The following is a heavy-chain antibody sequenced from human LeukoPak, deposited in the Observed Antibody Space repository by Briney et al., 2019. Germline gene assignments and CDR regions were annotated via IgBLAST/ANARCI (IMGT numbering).Heavy chain of an antibody. V-gene: IGHV1-69*05. CDR3: ARGPTGTTTMDV. D-gene: IGHD1-1*01. CDR1: GGTFSSYA. J-gene: IGHJ6*03. CDR2: IIPIFGTA. Sequence: GSSVKVSCKASGGTFSSYAISWVRQAPGQGLEWMGGIIPIFGTANYAQKFQGRVTITTDESTSTAYMELSSLRTEDTAVYYCARGPTGTTTMDVWGKGTTVTGSS.